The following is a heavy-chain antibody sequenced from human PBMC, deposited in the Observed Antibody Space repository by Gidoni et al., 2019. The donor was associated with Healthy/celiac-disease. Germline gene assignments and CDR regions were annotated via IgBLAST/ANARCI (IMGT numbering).Heavy chain of an antibody. V-gene: IGHV4-31*03. J-gene: IGHJ5*02. Sequence: QVQLQESGPGLVKPSQTLSPTCTVSGGSISSGGYYWSWIRQHPGKGLEWIGYIYYSGSTYYNPSLKSRVTISVDTSKNQFSLKLSSVTAADTAVYYCARGSFGSTVTTRARWFDPWGQGTLVTVSS. D-gene: IGHD4-17*01. CDR3: ARGSFGSTVTTRARWFDP. CDR1: GGSISSGGYY. CDR2: IYYSGST.